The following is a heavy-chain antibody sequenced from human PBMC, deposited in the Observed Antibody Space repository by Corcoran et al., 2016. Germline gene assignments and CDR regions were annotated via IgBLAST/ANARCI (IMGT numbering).Heavy chain of an antibody. J-gene: IGHJ6*02. V-gene: IGHV3-43D*03. D-gene: IGHD1-26*01. Sequence: EVQLVASGGVVVQPGGSLRLSCAASGFSFDDYAMRWVRQAPGKGLEWVSLINWNGASIYYADSVKGRLAISRDNNKYYLYLLMHTLRVEDTALYDWAEAKVWDAKGGYDYYGVYVWGQGTTVTVSS. CDR2: INWNGASI. CDR1: GFSFDDYA. CDR3: AEAKVWDAKGGYDYYGVYV.